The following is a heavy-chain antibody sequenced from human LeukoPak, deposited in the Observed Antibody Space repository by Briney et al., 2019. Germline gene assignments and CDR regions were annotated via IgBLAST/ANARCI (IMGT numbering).Heavy chain of an antibody. CDR1: GGSISSSSYY. CDR3: ARQDTMRVVVIPN. J-gene: IGHJ4*02. D-gene: IGHD3-22*01. Sequence: SETLSLTCTVSGGSISSSSYYWGWIRQPPGKGLEWIGSIYYSGSTYYNPSLKSRVTISVDTSKNQFSLKLSSVTAANTAVYYCARQDTMRVVVIPNWGKGTLVTVSS. CDR2: IYYSGST. V-gene: IGHV4-39*01.